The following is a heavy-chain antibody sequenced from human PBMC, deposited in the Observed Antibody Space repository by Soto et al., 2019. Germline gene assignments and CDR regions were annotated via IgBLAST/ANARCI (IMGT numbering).Heavy chain of an antibody. CDR2: INAGNGNT. D-gene: IGHD6-19*01. V-gene: IGHV1-3*01. CDR1: GYTFTSYA. Sequence: ASVKVSCKASGYTFTSYAMHWVRQAPGQRLEWMGWINAGNGNTKYSQKFQGRVTITRDTSASTAYMELSSLRSEDTAVYYCAREDRGWYLSGAFDIWGQGTMVTVSS. J-gene: IGHJ3*02. CDR3: AREDRGWYLSGAFDI.